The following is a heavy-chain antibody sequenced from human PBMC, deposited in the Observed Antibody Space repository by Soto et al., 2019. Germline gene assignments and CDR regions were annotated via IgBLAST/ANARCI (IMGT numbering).Heavy chain of an antibody. Sequence: GASLKISCKGSGYSFTSYWIGWVRQMPGKGLEWMGIIYPGDSDTRYSPSFQGKVTISADTSISTAYPQWSSRKASDTAMYYCARHKSRDILTGYYFPYYCGMDVWGQVTTVTVSS. CDR1: GYSFTSYW. V-gene: IGHV5-51*01. D-gene: IGHD3-9*01. CDR2: IYPGDSDT. J-gene: IGHJ6*02. CDR3: ARHKSRDILTGYYFPYYCGMDV.